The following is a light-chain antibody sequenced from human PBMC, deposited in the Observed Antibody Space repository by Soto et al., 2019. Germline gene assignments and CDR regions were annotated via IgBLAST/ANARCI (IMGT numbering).Light chain of an antibody. V-gene: IGKV3-20*01. J-gene: IGKJ5*01. Sequence: EIVMTQSPGTLSLSPAERATLSCRASQSVSSSYLAWYQQKPGQAPRLLIYGASSRATGIPDRFSGSGSGTDFTLTISRLEPEDFAVYYCQQYGSSLPITFGQGTRLEIK. CDR3: QQYGSSLPIT. CDR1: QSVSSSY. CDR2: GAS.